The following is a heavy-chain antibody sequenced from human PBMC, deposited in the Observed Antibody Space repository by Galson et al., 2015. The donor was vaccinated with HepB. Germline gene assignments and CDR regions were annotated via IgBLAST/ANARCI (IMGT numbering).Heavy chain of an antibody. J-gene: IGHJ6*03. CDR3: ARSIVLVVYDPPRVYYYYYMDV. CDR1: GDSVSSNSAA. Sequence: CAISGDSVSSNSAAWNWIRQSPSRGLEWLGRTYYRSKWYNDYAVSVKSRITINPDTSKNQFSLQLNSVTPEDTAVYYCARSIVLVVYDPPRVYYYYYMDVWGKGTTVTVSS. CDR2: TYYRSKWYN. D-gene: IGHD2-8*02. V-gene: IGHV6-1*01.